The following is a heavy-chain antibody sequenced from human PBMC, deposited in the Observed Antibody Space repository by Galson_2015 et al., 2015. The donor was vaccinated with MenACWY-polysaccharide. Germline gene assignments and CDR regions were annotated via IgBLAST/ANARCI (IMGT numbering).Heavy chain of an antibody. J-gene: IGHJ4*02. CDR3: ARKFDY. CDR1: GASISRRDW. CDR2: ISHRGTT. V-gene: IGHV4-4*02. Sequence: ETLSLTCAVSGASISRRDWWTWVRQPPGKGLEWIGEISHRGTTNYNPSLKSRVTISVDKSKNQFSLKLNSVTAADTAVYYCARKFDYWGQGILVTVPS.